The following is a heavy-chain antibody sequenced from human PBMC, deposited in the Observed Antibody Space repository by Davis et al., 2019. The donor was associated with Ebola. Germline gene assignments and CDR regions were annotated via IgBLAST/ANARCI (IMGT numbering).Heavy chain of an antibody. CDR3: GRGGLIDY. J-gene: IGHJ4*02. V-gene: IGHV3-48*03. D-gene: IGHD3-10*01. CDR2: ISSSGSII. Sequence: PGGLLRLSFPPPGFSSRSYALHCFRHAPRKGLASVSYISSSGSIIYYADSVKGRFTISRDNAKNSLYLQMTSLSAEDTAVYYCGRGGLIDYWGQGTLVTVSS. CDR1: GFSSRSYA.